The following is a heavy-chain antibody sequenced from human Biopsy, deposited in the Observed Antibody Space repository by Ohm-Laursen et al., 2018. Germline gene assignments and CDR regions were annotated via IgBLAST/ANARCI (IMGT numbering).Heavy chain of an antibody. D-gene: IGHD1-7*01. CDR3: GRAVRNQLLTDP. CDR1: GYTFTSYD. CDR2: LNPVSGNS. Sequence: SVKVSCKVSGYTFTSYDITWVRQASGQGPEWIGWLNPVSGNSNFGQKFRGGVTVTSDTSISTAYMELSGLTSDDTATYYCGRAVRNQLLTDPWGQGTLVTVTS. J-gene: IGHJ5*02. V-gene: IGHV1-8*01.